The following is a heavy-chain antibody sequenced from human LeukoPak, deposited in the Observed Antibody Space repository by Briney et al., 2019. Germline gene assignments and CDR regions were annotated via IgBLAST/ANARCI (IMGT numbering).Heavy chain of an antibody. V-gene: IGHV5-51*01. CDR1: GNSFTTYW. CDR3: ASPRGHYDSSAFDF. J-gene: IGHJ4*02. Sequence: GESLKISCKISGNSFTTYWIVWVRQMPGKGLEWMGIIYPGDSDTIYSPSFQGQVTISADRSIKTAYLQWSSLKASDTAMYYCASPRGHYDSSAFDFWGQATLLTVSS. CDR2: IYPGDSDT. D-gene: IGHD3-22*01.